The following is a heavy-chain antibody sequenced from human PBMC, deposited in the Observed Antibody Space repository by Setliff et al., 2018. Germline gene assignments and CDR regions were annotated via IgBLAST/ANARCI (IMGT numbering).Heavy chain of an antibody. CDR3: ARDRQYCSSPTCYSSYFYYYGMDV. J-gene: IGHJ6*02. CDR2: INHSGST. CDR1: GGSFSGYY. Sequence: LSLTCAVYGGSFSGYYWSWIRQPPGKGLEWIGEINHSGSTKYNPSLKSRVTISVDTSKNQFSVKLSSVTAADTAVYYCARDRQYCSSPTCYSSYFYYYGMDVWGQGTTVTVSS. D-gene: IGHD2-2*02. V-gene: IGHV4-34*01.